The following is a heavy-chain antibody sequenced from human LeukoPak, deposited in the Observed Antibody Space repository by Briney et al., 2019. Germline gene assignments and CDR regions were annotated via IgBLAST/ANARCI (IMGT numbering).Heavy chain of an antibody. D-gene: IGHD4-23*01. CDR1: GFTFSSHD. CDR3: TRTVNSASDF. V-gene: IGHV3-48*01. CDR2: ISSSSGTI. Sequence: PGGSLRLSCAASGFTFSSHDMNWVRQAPGKGLEWVSHISSSSGTIYYVDSVKGRFTISRDNAKTSLFLQMNSLRIDDTAMYYCTRTVNSASDFWGQGTLVTVSS. J-gene: IGHJ4*02.